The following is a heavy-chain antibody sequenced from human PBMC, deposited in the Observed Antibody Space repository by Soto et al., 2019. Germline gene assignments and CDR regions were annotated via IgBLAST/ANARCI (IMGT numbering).Heavy chain of an antibody. Sequence: QLQLQESGSGLVKPSQTLSLTCAVSGGSISRGGYSWSWIRQPPGKGLEWIGYIYHSGSTYYNPSLQSRVTISVDRSKNQSALKLSSVTAADTAVYYCAAGGGLPRYYWGQGTLVTVSS. CDR2: IYHSGST. J-gene: IGHJ4*02. CDR3: AAGGGLPRYY. CDR1: GGSISRGGYS. V-gene: IGHV4-30-2*01. D-gene: IGHD5-12*01.